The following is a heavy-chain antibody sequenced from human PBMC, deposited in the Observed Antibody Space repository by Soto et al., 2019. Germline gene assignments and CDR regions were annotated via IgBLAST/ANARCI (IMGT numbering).Heavy chain of an antibody. CDR1: GYTFTSYY. D-gene: IGHD3-22*01. CDR3: ARVRRSSGYYYGY. Sequence: ASVQVSCTASGYTFTSYYMHWVRQAPGQGLEWMGIINPSGGSTSYAQKFQGRVTMTRDTSTSTVYMELSSLRSEDTAVYCCARVRRSSGYYYGYWGQGTPVTVSS. CDR2: INPSGGST. V-gene: IGHV1-46*01. J-gene: IGHJ4*02.